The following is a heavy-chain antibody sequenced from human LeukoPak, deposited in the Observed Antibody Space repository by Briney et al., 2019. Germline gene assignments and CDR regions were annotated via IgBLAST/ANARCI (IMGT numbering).Heavy chain of an antibody. J-gene: IGHJ4*02. V-gene: IGHV1-46*01. CDR3: ARGGKRNYYVFPHTF. Sequence: ASVKVFCKASGYTFTSYYMHWVRQAPGQGLEWMGIINPSGGSTSYAQKFQGRVTMTRDTSTSTVYMELSSLRSEDTAVYYCARGGKRNYYVFPHTFWGQGTLVTVSS. D-gene: IGHD1-26*01. CDR2: INPSGGST. CDR1: GYTFTSYY.